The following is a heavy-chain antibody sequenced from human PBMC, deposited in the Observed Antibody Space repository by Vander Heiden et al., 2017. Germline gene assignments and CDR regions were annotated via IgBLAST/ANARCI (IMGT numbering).Heavy chain of an antibody. Sequence: QVQLVQSGAEVKKPGSSVKVSCKASGGTFSSYAIRWVRQAPGQGLEWMGGIIPIFGTANYAQKFQGRVTITADESTSTAYMELSSLRSEDTAVYYCARGNTYYYDSSGYYHFDYWGQGTLVTVSS. CDR1: GGTFSSYA. J-gene: IGHJ4*02. CDR2: IIPIFGTA. V-gene: IGHV1-69*01. D-gene: IGHD3-22*01. CDR3: ARGNTYYYDSSGYYHFDY.